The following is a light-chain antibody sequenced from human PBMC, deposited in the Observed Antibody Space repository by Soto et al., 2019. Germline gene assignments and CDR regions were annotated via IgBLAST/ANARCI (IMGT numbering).Light chain of an antibody. Sequence: AIQMTQSPASLSASVGDRVTLTCRASQGVRNDLAWYQQKPGKAPKVLIYAASTLQSGVPSRFSGSGFGTDFTLTISSLQPDDFATYYCLQDYSYPLTFGGGTKVEIK. CDR3: LQDYSYPLT. CDR2: AAS. CDR1: QGVRND. V-gene: IGKV1-6*01. J-gene: IGKJ4*01.